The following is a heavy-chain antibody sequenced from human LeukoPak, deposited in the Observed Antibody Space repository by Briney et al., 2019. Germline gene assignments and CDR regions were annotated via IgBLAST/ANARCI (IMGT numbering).Heavy chain of an antibody. CDR1: GDSVSSNSAA. V-gene: IGHV6-1*01. CDR2: TYYRSKWYN. Sequence: SQTLPLTCAISGDSVSSNSAAWNWIRQSPSRGLEWLGRTYYRSKWYNDYAVSVKSRITINPDTSKNQFSLNLNSVTAADTAVYYCARDRRDITMVMPGPGDYWGQGTLVTVSS. D-gene: IGHD5-18*01. J-gene: IGHJ4*02. CDR3: ARDRRDITMVMPGPGDY.